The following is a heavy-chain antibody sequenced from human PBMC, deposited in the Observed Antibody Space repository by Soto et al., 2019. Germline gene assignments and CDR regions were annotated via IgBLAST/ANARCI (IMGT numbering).Heavy chain of an antibody. CDR2: ISGSGGST. V-gene: IGHV3-23*01. D-gene: IGHD6-6*01. J-gene: IGHJ5*02. CDR1: GFTFSSYA. Sequence: HPGGSLRLSCAASGFTFSSYAMSWVRQAPGKGLEWVSAISGSGGSTYYADSVKGRFTISRDNSKNTLYLQMNSLRAEDTAVYYCAKSQISGIAARRTWFDPWGQGTLVTVSS. CDR3: AKSQISGIAARRTWFDP.